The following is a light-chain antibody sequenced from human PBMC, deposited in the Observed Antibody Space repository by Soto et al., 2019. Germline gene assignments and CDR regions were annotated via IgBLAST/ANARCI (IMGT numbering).Light chain of an antibody. J-gene: IGLJ1*01. CDR2: DVN. CDR3: SSYTSDTTLYV. V-gene: IGLV2-14*03. CDR1: ISDVGAFDY. Sequence: QSVLTQPASVSGSPGQSITISYTGTISDVGAFDYVSWYQQHPGKAPKLMIYDVNNRPSGVSDRFSGSKSGNTASLTISGLQAEDEADYYCSSYTSDTTLYVFGTGTKLTVL.